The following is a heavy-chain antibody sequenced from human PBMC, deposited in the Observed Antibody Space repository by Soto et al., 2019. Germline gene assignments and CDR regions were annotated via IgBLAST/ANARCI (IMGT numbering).Heavy chain of an antibody. V-gene: IGHV3-11*01. CDR2: ISSRGSTI. Sequence: QVQLVESGGGLVKPGGSLRLSCAASGFTFSDYYMSWIRQAPGKGLEWVSYISSRGSTIYYADSVKGRFTISRDNAKNSLYLQMNSLRAEDTAVYYCARDKRYSSGWYTYYYYGMDVWGQGTTVTVSS. D-gene: IGHD6-19*01. CDR3: ARDKRYSSGWYTYYYYGMDV. J-gene: IGHJ6*02. CDR1: GFTFSDYY.